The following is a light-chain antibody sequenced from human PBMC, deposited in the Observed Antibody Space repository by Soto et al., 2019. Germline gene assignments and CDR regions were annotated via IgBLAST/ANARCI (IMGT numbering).Light chain of an antibody. Sequence: QSALTQPPSASGSPGQSVTISCTGTSSDVGGYKYVSWYQQHPGKAPKLVIYEVSKRPSGVPDRFSGSKSGNTASLTVSGLQAEDEADYYCSSYAGSNNLVFGGGTKLTV. CDR3: SSYAGSNNLV. CDR1: SSDVGGYKY. V-gene: IGLV2-8*01. J-gene: IGLJ2*01. CDR2: EVS.